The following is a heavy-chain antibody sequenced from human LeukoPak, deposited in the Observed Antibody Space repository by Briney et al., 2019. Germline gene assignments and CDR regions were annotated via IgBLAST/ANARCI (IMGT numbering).Heavy chain of an antibody. CDR2: IIPIFGTA. J-gene: IGHJ5*02. V-gene: IGHV1-69*05. CDR1: GGTFSSYA. CDR3: GRAPCVCSGGIFHSKWFHP. D-gene: IGHD2-15*01. Sequence: ASVKVSCKASGGTFSSYAISWVRQAPGKGLEWMGGIIPIFGTANYAQKVPGRVTITTDEDTSTAYMELSSLRSEDTAAYYRGRAPCVCSGGIFHSKWFHPRGQRDLVTVSS.